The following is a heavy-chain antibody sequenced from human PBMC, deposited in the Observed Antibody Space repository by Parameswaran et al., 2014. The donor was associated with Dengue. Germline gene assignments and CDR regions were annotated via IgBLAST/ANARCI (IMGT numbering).Heavy chain of an antibody. J-gene: IGHJ1*01. CDR3: TRGYYSHSSAYRYEEYFRH. Sequence: AGGSLRLSCAASGFTFNTYSMHWVRQAPGKGLEWVSSISSSSTYIFYADSLKGRFTISRDNAKNSLSLQMNSLRADDTAVYYCTRGYYSHSSAYRYEEYFRHWGQGTLVTVSS. D-gene: IGHD3-22*01. V-gene: IGHV3-21*01. CDR2: ISSSSTYI. CDR1: GFTFNTYS.